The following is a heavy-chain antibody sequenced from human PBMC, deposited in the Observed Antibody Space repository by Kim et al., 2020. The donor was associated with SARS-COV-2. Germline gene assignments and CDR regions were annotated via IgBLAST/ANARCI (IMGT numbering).Heavy chain of an antibody. CDR2: ISISGTTI. J-gene: IGHJ4*02. CDR1: GFTFSSYE. CDR3: ASRAASIATRPFDY. D-gene: IGHD6-6*01. V-gene: IGHV3-48*03. Sequence: GVSLRLSCAASGFTFSSYEMNWVRQAPGKGLEWVSYISISGTTIYYADSVKGRFTISRDNAKNSLYLQMNSLRAEDTAVYYCASRAASIATRPFDYWGQGTLVTVSS.